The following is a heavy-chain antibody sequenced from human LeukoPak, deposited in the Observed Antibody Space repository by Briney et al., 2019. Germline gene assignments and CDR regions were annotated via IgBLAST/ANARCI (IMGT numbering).Heavy chain of an antibody. Sequence: SETLSLTCSVSGGSISRDDYYWSWIRQPPGKGLEWIGYIYYSGSTNYNPSLKSRVTISVDTSKNQFSLKLSSVTAADTAVYYCARSIVGATYVPYFDYWGQGTLVTVSS. CDR2: IYYSGST. J-gene: IGHJ4*02. CDR3: ARSIVGATYVPYFDY. V-gene: IGHV4-61*08. CDR1: GGSISRDDYY. D-gene: IGHD1-26*01.